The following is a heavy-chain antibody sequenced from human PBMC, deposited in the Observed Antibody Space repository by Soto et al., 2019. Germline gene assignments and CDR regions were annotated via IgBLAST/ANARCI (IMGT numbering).Heavy chain of an antibody. CDR3: GRYYYFLSAYSTGNWFDP. D-gene: IGHD3-3*01. J-gene: IGHJ5*02. CDR2: INHSGST. CDR1: GGSFSGYY. V-gene: IGHV4-34*01. Sequence: SETLSLTCAVYGGSFSGYYWSWIRQPPGKGLEWIGEINHSGSTNYNPSLKRGGTISGDTCKNQFSLKRSTVTAAETAVYYCGRYYYFLSAYSTGNWFDPWGRGTLVTVSS.